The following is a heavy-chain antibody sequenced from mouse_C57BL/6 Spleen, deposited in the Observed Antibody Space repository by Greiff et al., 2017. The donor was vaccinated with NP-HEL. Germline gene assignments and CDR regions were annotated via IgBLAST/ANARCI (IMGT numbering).Heavy chain of an antibody. V-gene: IGHV1-76*01. CDR3: AYLYDYENGYYAMDY. J-gene: IGHJ4*01. D-gene: IGHD2-4*01. CDR1: GYTFTDYY. CDR2: IYPGSGNT. Sequence: VQLQQSGAELVRPGASVKLSCKASGYTFTDYYINWVKQRPGQGLEWIARIYPGSGNTYYNEKFKGKATLTAEKSSSTAYMQLSSLTSEDSAVYFCAYLYDYENGYYAMDYWGQGTSVTVSS.